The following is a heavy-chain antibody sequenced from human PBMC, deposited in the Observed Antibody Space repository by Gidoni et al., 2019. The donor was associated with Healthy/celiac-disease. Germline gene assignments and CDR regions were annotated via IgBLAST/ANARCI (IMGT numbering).Heavy chain of an antibody. V-gene: IGHV4-34*01. J-gene: IGHJ4*02. D-gene: IGHD5-12*01. CDR2: INHSGST. Sequence: QVQLQQWGAVLLKPSETLSLTCPVYVGSFSGYYWSWIRQPPGKGLEWIGEINHSGSTNYNPSLKSRVTISVETSKNQFSLKLSSVTAEDTAVYYCARGAQEWLQFSDFDDWGQGTLVTVSS. CDR1: VGSFSGYY. CDR3: ARGAQEWLQFSDFDD.